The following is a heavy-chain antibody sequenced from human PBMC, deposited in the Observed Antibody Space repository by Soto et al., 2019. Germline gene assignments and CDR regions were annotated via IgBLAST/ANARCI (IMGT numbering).Heavy chain of an antibody. D-gene: IGHD2-2*01. Sequence: GGSLRLSCAASGFTFSTYAMGWVRQAPGKGLEWVSSISASGRTTYYADPVKGRFTISRGSSKNTLYLQMNSLSAEDTAVYYCAKGYSSTSCPDVWGKGTTVTVSS. J-gene: IGHJ6*04. CDR2: ISASGRTT. V-gene: IGHV3-23*01. CDR3: AKGYSSTSCPDV. CDR1: GFTFSTYA.